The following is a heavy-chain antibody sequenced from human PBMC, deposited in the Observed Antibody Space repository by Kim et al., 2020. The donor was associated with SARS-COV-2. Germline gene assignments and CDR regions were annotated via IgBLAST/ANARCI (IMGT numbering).Heavy chain of an antibody. CDR1: GFTFSSYS. CDR3: ARGGIQLWVSDY. D-gene: IGHD5-18*01. J-gene: IGHJ4*02. Sequence: GGSLRLSCAASGFTFSSYSMNWVRQAPGKGLEWVSSISSSSSYIYYADSVKGRFTISRDNAKNSLYLQMNSLRAEDTAVYYCARGGIQLWVSDYWGQGTLVTVSS. CDR2: ISSSSSYI. V-gene: IGHV3-21*01.